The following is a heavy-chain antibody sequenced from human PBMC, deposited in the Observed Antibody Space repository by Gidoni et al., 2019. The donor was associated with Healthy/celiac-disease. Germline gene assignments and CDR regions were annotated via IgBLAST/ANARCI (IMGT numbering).Heavy chain of an antibody. D-gene: IGHD4-17*01. V-gene: IGHV1-69*01. CDR2: IIPIFGTA. J-gene: IGHJ4*02. CDR3: ARGLMTTVTTASHFDY. Sequence: QVQLVQSGAEVQKPGSSVKVSCKASGGTFSSYAISWVRQAPGQGLEWMGGIIPIFGTANYAQKFQGRVTIIADESTSTAYMELSSLRSEDTAVYYCARGLMTTVTTASHFDYWGQGTLVTVSS. CDR1: GGTFSSYA.